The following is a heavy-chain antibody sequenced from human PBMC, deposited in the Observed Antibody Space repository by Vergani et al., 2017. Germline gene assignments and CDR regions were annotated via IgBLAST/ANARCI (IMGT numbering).Heavy chain of an antibody. CDR2: IYSGGST. Sequence: EVQLVESGGGLVQPGGSLRLSCAASGFTFSSYWMHWVRQAPGKGLVWVSVIYSGGSTYYADSVKGRFTISRDNSKNTLYLQMNSLRAEDTAVYYCARGRDSLFDYWGQGTLVTVSS. V-gene: IGHV3-66*02. CDR3: ARGRDSLFDY. D-gene: IGHD2-15*01. J-gene: IGHJ4*02. CDR1: GFTFSSYW.